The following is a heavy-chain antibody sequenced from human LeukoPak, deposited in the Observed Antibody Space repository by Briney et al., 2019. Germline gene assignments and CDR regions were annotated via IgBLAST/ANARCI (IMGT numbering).Heavy chain of an antibody. V-gene: IGHV3-30*02. CDR3: TTDAYSLRSLDY. J-gene: IGHJ4*02. Sequence: GGSLRLSCAASGFTFSSYGMHWVRQAPGKGLEWVAFIRYDGSNKYYADSVKGRFTISRDNSKNTLYLQMNSLKTEDTAVYYCTTDAYSLRSLDYWGQGTLVTVSS. CDR1: GFTFSSYG. CDR2: IRYDGSNK. D-gene: IGHD3-3*01.